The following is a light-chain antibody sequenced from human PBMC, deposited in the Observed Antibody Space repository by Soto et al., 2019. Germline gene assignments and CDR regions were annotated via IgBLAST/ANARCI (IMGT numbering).Light chain of an antibody. J-gene: IGKJ3*01. CDR1: QSVSSSY. CDR2: GAS. CDR3: QQYGSSPLCT. Sequence: EIVLRQSPCPLSLSPGERATLSCRASQSVSSSYLAWYQQRPGQAPRLLIYGASSRATGIPDRFSGSGSGIDFTLTISRLETEDFAAHYCQQYGSSPLCTFGPGTKVD. V-gene: IGKV3-20*01.